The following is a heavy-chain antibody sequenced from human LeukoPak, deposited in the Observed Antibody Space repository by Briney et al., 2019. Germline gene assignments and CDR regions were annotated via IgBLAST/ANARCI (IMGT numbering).Heavy chain of an antibody. Sequence: SETLSLTCTVSGGSISSGSYYWSWIRQPAGKGLEWIGRIYTSGSTNYNPSLKSRVTISVDTSKNQFSLKLSTVTAADTAVYYCARFSRPPGSSGYPEVLWYFDLWGRGTLVTVSS. CDR1: GGSISSGSYY. CDR2: IYTSGST. CDR3: ARFSRPPGSSGYPEVLWYFDL. D-gene: IGHD3-22*01. J-gene: IGHJ2*01. V-gene: IGHV4-61*02.